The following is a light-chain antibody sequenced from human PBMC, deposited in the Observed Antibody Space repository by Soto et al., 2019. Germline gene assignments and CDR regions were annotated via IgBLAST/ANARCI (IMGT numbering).Light chain of an antibody. CDR2: EVS. J-gene: IGLJ2*01. Sequence: QSALTQPASVSGSPGQSITISCTGTSSDVGGYNYVSWYQQYPGKAPKLMIYEVSNRPSGVSNRFSGSKSGNTASLTISGLQAEDEADYYCISYTSSITWVFGGGTKLTVL. CDR3: ISYTSSITWV. V-gene: IGLV2-14*01. CDR1: SSDVGGYNY.